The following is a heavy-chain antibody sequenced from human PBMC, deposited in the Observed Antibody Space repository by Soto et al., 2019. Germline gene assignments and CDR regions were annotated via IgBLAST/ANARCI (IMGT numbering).Heavy chain of an antibody. J-gene: IGHJ5*02. Sequence: PSQPLSLTFAISLDIVSSNSAAWNWIMLSPSRGLEWLGRTYYRCKWYSVQAPYVKSRISINPDTSKNQFSLQLNSVTPDDTGIYYCARGPGSLRPWGQGTLVTVSS. CDR3: ARGPGSLRP. CDR2: TYYRCKWYS. V-gene: IGHV6-1*01. CDR1: LDIVSSNSAA. D-gene: IGHD1-1*01.